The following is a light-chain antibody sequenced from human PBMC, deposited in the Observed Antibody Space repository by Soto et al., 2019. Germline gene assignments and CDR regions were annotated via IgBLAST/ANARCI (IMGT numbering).Light chain of an antibody. V-gene: IGLV2-14*01. J-gene: IGLJ1*01. CDR2: DVS. CDR1: SSDVGGYDY. Sequence: QSVLTQPASVSGSPGQTITISCTGTSSDVGGYDYVSWHQQHPGKAPKLMICDVSKRPSGVSNRFSGSKSGNTASLTISGLQADDEADYYCSSKRGSTGGFGTGTKVTVL. CDR3: SSKRGSTGG.